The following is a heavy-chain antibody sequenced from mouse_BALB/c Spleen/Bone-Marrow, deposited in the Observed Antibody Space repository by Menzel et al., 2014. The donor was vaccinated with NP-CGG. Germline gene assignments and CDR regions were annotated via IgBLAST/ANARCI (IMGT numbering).Heavy chain of an antibody. CDR2: ILPGSGTT. CDR3: ARLITTGGFAY. V-gene: IGHV1-9*01. D-gene: IGHD2-4*01. CDR1: GYTFSTYW. Sequence: LAESGAELMKPGASVKISCKATGYTFSTYWIEWVKQRPGHGLEWIGEILPGSGTTNYNEKFKGKATFTADTSSNTAYMQLSSLTSEDSAVYYCARLITTGGFAYWGQGTLVTVSA. J-gene: IGHJ3*01.